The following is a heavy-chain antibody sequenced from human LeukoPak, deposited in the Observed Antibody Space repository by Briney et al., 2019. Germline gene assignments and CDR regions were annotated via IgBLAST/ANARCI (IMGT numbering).Heavy chain of an antibody. Sequence: GGSLRLSCAASGFTVSSNYMSWVRQAPGKGLEWVSVIYSGGSTYYADSVKGRFTISRHNSKNTLYLQMNSLRAEDTAVYYCARDNRRYCSSTSCYFTWGQGTLVTVSS. V-gene: IGHV3-53*04. CDR2: IYSGGST. J-gene: IGHJ5*02. CDR1: GFTVSSNY. D-gene: IGHD2-2*01. CDR3: ARDNRRYCSSTSCYFT.